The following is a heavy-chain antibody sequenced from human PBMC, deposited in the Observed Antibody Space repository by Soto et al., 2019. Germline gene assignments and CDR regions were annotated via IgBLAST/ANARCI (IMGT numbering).Heavy chain of an antibody. Sequence: QVQLVQSVAEVKKPGASVKVSCTASGYTFTSYGISWVRQAPGQGREWMGWISAYNCNTNYAQKLQGRVTMTTDTSKSTALMELRSLISDYTAVYYCARDPWGSSSSFHYWGQGTLVTVSS. CDR2: ISAYNCNT. CDR1: GYTFTSYG. CDR3: ARDPWGSSSSFHY. V-gene: IGHV1-18*04. D-gene: IGHD6-6*01. J-gene: IGHJ4*02.